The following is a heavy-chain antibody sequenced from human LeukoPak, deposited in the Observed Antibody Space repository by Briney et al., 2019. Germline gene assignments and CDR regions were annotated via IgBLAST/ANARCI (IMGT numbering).Heavy chain of an antibody. CDR1: GLTFRSYG. CDR3: AKGSTSPFDP. V-gene: IGHV3-30*02. J-gene: IGHJ5*02. CDR2: IRHDGNDR. Sequence: GGSLRLSCAASGLTFRSYGIHWVRQAPGKGLEWVAFIRHDGNDRYYADSVKGRFTISRDNSKSTLYLQMNSLRAEDTAMYYCAKGSTSPFDPWGQGTLVTVSS. D-gene: IGHD2-2*01.